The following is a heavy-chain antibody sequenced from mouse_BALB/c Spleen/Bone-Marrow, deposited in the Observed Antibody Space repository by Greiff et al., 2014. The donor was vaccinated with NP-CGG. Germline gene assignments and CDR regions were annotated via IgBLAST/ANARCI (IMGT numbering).Heavy chain of an antibody. J-gene: IGHJ4*01. Sequence: QVQLQQSGPELVKPGASVRISCRASGYTFTNYYTHWVKQRPGQGLEWIEWIYPVNVHANFNEKFGGKATLTADKSSSTAYMQLSSLTSEDSAVYFCARWLLPYYAMDYWGQGTSVTVSS. CDR1: GYTFTNYY. V-gene: IGHV1S56*01. CDR3: ARWLLPYYAMDY. D-gene: IGHD2-3*01. CDR2: IYPVNVHA.